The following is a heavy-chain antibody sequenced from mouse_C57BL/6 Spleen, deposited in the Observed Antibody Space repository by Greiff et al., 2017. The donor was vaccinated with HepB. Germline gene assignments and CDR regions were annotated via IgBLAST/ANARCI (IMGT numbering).Heavy chain of an antibody. V-gene: IGHV1-50*01. CDR3: ARYYYGSRTFDY. J-gene: IGHJ2*01. CDR1: GYTFTSYW. D-gene: IGHD1-1*01. CDR2: IDPSDSYT. Sequence: VKLMESGAELVKPGASVKLSCKASGYTFTSYWMQWVKQRPGQGLEWIGEIDPSDSYTNYNQKFKGKATLTVDTSSSTAYMQLSSLTSEDSAVYYCARYYYGSRTFDYWGQGTTLTVSS.